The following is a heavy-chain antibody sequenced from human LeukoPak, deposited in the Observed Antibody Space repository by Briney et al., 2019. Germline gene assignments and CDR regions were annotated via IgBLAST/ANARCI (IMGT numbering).Heavy chain of an antibody. Sequence: GVSLRLSCEASGFTFSHYAMHWVRQAPGKGLEWVAVIWSDGTNQYYADSVKGRLTISRDDFSETVSLQMNSLRAEDTAVYFCAKDAQRGFDYRNSLEHWGQGSLVTVSS. CDR2: IWSDGTNQ. V-gene: IGHV3-33*06. CDR1: GFTFSHYA. D-gene: IGHD4-11*01. CDR3: AKDAQRGFDYRNSLEH. J-gene: IGHJ4*02.